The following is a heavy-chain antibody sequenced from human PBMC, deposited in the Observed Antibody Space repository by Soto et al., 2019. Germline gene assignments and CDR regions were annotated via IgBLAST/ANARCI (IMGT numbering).Heavy chain of an antibody. D-gene: IGHD3-3*01. J-gene: IGHJ6*02. Sequence: GASVKVSCKASGYTFTSYGISWVRQAPGQGLEWMGWISAYNGNTNYAQKLQGRVTMTTDTSTSTAYMELRSLRSDDTAVYYCAREGWSYYYYYGVDVWGQGTTVTVSS. V-gene: IGHV1-18*01. CDR1: GYTFTSYG. CDR2: ISAYNGNT. CDR3: AREGWSYYYYYGVDV.